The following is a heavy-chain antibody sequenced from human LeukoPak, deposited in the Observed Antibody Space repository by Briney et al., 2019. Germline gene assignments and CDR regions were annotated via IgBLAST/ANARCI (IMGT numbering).Heavy chain of an antibody. CDR3: AMQLWSPGY. CDR1: GFTFSGYA. J-gene: IGHJ4*02. Sequence: GGSLRLSCAASGFTFSGYAMSWVRQAAGKGLEWVSTISGGGENTHYADSVKGRFTIFRDNSENTLYLQMNSLRAEDTAVYYCAMQLWSPGYWGQGTLVIVSS. V-gene: IGHV3-23*01. CDR2: ISGGGENT. D-gene: IGHD3-10*01.